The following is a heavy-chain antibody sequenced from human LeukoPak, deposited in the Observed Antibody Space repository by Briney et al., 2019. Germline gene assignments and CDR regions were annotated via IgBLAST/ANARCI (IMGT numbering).Heavy chain of an antibody. Sequence: ASVTVSCKASGYTFTSYYMHWVRQAPGQGLEWMGIINPSGGSTSYAQKFQGRVTMTRDTSTSTVYMELSSLRSEDTAVYYCARTRGEAYYGDYPGYWGQGTLVTVSS. D-gene: IGHD4-17*01. CDR2: INPSGGST. CDR3: ARTRGEAYYGDYPGY. V-gene: IGHV1-46*01. J-gene: IGHJ4*02. CDR1: GYTFTSYY.